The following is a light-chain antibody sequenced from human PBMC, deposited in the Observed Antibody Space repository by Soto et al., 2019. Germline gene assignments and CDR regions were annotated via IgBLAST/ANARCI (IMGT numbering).Light chain of an antibody. Sequence: SALTQPASVSGSPGQSIAISCTGTSSDVGAYNYVSWFQQHPGKAPKLIIYDVGSRPSGVSNRFSGSKSGNTASLTISGLQAEDQAVYYCSSYTTSTTYVFGTGTKVTVL. CDR2: DVG. J-gene: IGLJ1*01. CDR1: SSDVGAYNY. V-gene: IGLV2-14*03. CDR3: SSYTTSTTYV.